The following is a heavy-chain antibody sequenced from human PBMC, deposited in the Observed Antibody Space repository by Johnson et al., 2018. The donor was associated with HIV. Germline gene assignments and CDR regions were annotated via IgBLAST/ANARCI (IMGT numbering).Heavy chain of an antibody. V-gene: IGHV3-13*01. CDR3: ATGNYYGSGSYAGYSAAFDI. J-gene: IGHJ3*02. Sequence: VQLVESGGGLVQPGGSLRLSCAASGFTVSSNYMSWVRQAPGKGLEWVSAIGSAGDTYYPGSVTGRFTISRENAKNSLYLQMNSLRAGDTAVYYCATGNYYGSGSYAGYSAAFDIWGQGTMVTVSS. D-gene: IGHD3-10*01. CDR2: IGSAGDT. CDR1: GFTVSSNY.